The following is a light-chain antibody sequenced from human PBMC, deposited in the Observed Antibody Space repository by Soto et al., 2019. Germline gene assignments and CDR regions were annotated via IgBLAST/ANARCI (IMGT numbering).Light chain of an antibody. J-gene: IGKJ1*01. CDR2: AAS. V-gene: IGKV1-27*01. CDR3: QNYNGAPWT. CDR1: QDLSNY. Sequence: DIQMTQSPSSLSASVGDRVTITCRASQDLSNYLAWYQQKPGKVPKLLIYAASTLHSGVPSRFSGSGSGTDFTLTISGLQPEDVANHYCQNYNGAPWTFGQGTKVEIE.